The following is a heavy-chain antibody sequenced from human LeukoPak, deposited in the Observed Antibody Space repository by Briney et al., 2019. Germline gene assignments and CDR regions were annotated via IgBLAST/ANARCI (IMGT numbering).Heavy chain of an antibody. V-gene: IGHV3-30*02. CDR3: AKGFWSGSPDYYYYYMDV. Sequence: GGSLRLSCAASGFTFSSYGMHWVRQAPGKGLEWVAFIRYDGSNKYYADSVKGRVTISRDNSKNTLYLQMNSLRAEDAAVYYCAKGFWSGSPDYYYYYMDVWGKGTTVTVSS. J-gene: IGHJ6*03. CDR2: IRYDGSNK. D-gene: IGHD3-3*01. CDR1: GFTFSSYG.